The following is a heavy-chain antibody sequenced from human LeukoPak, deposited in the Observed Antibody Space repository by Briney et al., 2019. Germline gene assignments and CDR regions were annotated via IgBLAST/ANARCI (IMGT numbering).Heavy chain of an antibody. CDR3: ARSHGGEMATIPDAFGI. Sequence: PGGSLRLSCAASGFTFSSYAMHWVRQAPGKGLEWVAVISYDGSNKYYADSVKGRFTISRDNSKNTLYLQMNSLRAEDTAVYYCARSHGGEMATIPDAFGIWGQGTMVTVSS. CDR2: ISYDGSNK. V-gene: IGHV3-30-3*01. CDR1: GFTFSSYA. J-gene: IGHJ3*02. D-gene: IGHD5-24*01.